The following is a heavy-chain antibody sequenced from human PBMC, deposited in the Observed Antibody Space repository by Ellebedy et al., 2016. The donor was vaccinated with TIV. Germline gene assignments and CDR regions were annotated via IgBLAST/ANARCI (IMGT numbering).Heavy chain of an antibody. Sequence: GESLKISCAASGFAFSNYWMNWVRQAPGKGLVWVSRVSTDGSSANYADSVKGRFTVSRDNAKNTLYLQVNSLRAEDTGVYYCARSGRTFGASIDYWGQGTLVAVSS. V-gene: IGHV3-74*01. J-gene: IGHJ4*02. CDR3: ARSGRTFGASIDY. D-gene: IGHD3-3*01. CDR2: VSTDGSSA. CDR1: GFAFSNYW.